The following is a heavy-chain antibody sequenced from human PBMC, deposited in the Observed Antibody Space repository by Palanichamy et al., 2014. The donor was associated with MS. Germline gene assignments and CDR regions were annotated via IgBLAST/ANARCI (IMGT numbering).Heavy chain of an antibody. Sequence: QVQLQESGPGLVKPSQTLSLTCTVSGGSISSGDYYRSWIRQPPGKGLEWIGYTYYTGSSYYSPSLRGRLTISIGTSKNHFSLKLNSVTAADTAVYYCAINRVTDGFDIWGQGTMVTVSS. CDR3: AINRVTDGFDI. D-gene: IGHD5-18*01. J-gene: IGHJ3*02. V-gene: IGHV4-30-4*01. CDR1: GGSISSGDYY. CDR2: TYYTGSS.